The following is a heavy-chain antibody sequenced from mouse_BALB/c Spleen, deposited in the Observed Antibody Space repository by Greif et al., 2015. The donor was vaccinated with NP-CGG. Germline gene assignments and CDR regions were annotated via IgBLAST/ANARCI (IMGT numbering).Heavy chain of an antibody. CDR3: ARSGLGYWYFDV. V-gene: IGHV1-81*01. Sequence: QVQLQQSGPELVKPGASVKMSCKASGYTFTDYVISWVKQRTGQGLEWIGEIYPGSGSTYYNEKFKGKATLTADKSSNTAYMQLSSLTSEDSAVYFCARSGLGYWYFDVWGAGTTVTVSS. D-gene: IGHD3-3*01. J-gene: IGHJ1*01. CDR2: IYPGSGST. CDR1: GYTFTDYV.